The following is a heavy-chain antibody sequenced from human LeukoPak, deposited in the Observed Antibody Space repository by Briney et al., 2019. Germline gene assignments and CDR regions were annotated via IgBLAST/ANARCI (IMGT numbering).Heavy chain of an antibody. CDR2: ISAYNGNT. D-gene: IGHD3-22*01. CDR3: ARAPGEYYGSSGYYREYFYH. J-gene: IGHJ1*01. Sequence: ASVKVSCKASGYTFISYGISWVRQAPGQGLEWMGWISAYNGNTNYAQKLQGRVTMTTDTSTSTAYMELRSLRSDDTAVYYCARAPGEYYGSSGYYREYFYHWGQGALVTVSS. CDR1: GYTFISYG. V-gene: IGHV1-18*01.